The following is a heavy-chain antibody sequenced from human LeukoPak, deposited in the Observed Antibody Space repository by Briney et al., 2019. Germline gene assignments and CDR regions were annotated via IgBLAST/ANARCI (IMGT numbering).Heavy chain of an antibody. CDR3: ARRRTTGLSGYMDV. J-gene: IGHJ6*03. CDR1: GGSISSYY. CDR2: IDYSGST. V-gene: IGHV4-59*08. D-gene: IGHD2-2*01. Sequence: PSETLSLTCTVSGGSISSYYWSWIRQPPRKRLEWIGYIDYSGSTNYNPSLKGRVTISVGTSKNQFSLKLTSVTAADTAVYYCARRRTTGLSGYMDVWGKGTTVTVSS.